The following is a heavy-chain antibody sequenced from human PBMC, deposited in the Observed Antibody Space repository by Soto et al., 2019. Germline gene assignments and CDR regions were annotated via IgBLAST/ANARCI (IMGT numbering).Heavy chain of an antibody. D-gene: IGHD5-18*01. Sequence: QVQLEEAGPGLVKPSQTLSLMCTVSGVPISGSDYHWSWIRQAPGKGLEWIGYIFPSGATHYNSSLGSRITMSVETSKSQFSLSLTAVPAADTAVYFCARGSAAKRYFDLWGRCTLVTVSS. J-gene: IGHJ2*01. CDR3: ARGSAAKRYFDL. CDR1: GVPISGSDYH. V-gene: IGHV4-30-4*01. CDR2: IFPSGAT.